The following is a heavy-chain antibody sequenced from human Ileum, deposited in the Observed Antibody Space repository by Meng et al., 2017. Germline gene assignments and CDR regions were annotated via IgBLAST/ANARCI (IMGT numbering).Heavy chain of an antibody. CDR2: INAGNGNI. V-gene: IGHV1-3*01. CDR3: ARENDHWHCFGY. Sequence: VELVQSGTEVKKVGASVKVSCTASGYTFRNYPLHWVRQAPGQRPEWRGWINAGNGNIKISQKFQGRITITCDTSATAYMELSSLSSEDTAVYFCARENDHWHCFGYWGQGSLVTVSS. J-gene: IGHJ4*02. CDR1: GYTFRNYP. D-gene: IGHD1-1*01.